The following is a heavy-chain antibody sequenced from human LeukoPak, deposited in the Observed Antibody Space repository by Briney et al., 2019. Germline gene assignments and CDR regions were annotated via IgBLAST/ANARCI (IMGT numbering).Heavy chain of an antibody. V-gene: IGHV3-23*01. CDR2: FSGGGDS. D-gene: IGHD3-22*01. J-gene: IGHJ4*02. CDR3: ARDFKDVDSSGYYYPDY. Sequence: GGSLRLSCAASGFTSGIYAVSWVRQAPGKGLEWVSAFSGGGDSYYADSVKGRFTISRDNAKNSLYLQMNSLRAEDTAVYYCARDFKDVDSSGYYYPDYWGQGTLVTVSS. CDR1: GFTSGIYA.